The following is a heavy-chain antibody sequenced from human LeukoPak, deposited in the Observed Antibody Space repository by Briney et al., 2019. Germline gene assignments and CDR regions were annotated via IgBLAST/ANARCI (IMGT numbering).Heavy chain of an antibody. V-gene: IGHV5-51*01. D-gene: IGHD4-17*01. CDR2: VSPDDSNA. CDR3: ARHFYGYFDY. J-gene: IGHJ4*02. Sequence: GESLKISCRGSGYTFTNYWIGWVRQMPGKGLEWMGVVSPDDSNAKYSPSFQGQVTISADKSISTAYLQWSSLKASDTAMYYCARHFYGYFDYWGQGTLVTVSS. CDR1: GYTFTNYW.